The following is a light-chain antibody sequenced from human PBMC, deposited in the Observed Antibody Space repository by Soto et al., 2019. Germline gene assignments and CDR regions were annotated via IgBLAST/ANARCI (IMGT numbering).Light chain of an antibody. J-gene: IGKJ5*01. CDR2: DGS. Sequence: DLQMTQSPSSLSASVGDRVTITCQASQDITNYLNWYQQKPGKAPRLLVYDGSNLDTGVPSRFSGSGSGTHFSFTISSLHPEDIATYYCQQFDSLPITFGPGTRLEI. V-gene: IGKV1-33*01. CDR1: QDITNY. CDR3: QQFDSLPIT.